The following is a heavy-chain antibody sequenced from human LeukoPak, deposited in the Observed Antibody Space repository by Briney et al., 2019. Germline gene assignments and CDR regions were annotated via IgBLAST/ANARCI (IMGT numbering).Heavy chain of an antibody. J-gene: IGHJ4*02. Sequence: SETLSLTCAVSGGSISSSNWWSWVRQPPGKGLEWIGEIYHSGSTNYNPSLKSRVTISVDKSKNQFSLKLSSVTAADTAVYYCAGITGYSTSAVDYWGQGTLVTVSS. CDR3: AGITGYSTSAVDY. V-gene: IGHV4-4*02. CDR1: GGSISSSNW. CDR2: IYHSGST. D-gene: IGHD6-13*01.